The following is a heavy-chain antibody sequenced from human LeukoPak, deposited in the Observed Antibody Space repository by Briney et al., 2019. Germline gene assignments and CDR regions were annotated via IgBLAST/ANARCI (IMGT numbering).Heavy chain of an antibody. CDR3: ARALDYYDSSGYYSYYYYMDV. Sequence: PSETLSLTCTVSGYSISSGHYWGWIRQPPGKGLEWIGSFYHSGTTYYNPSLKSRATISVDTSKNQFSLKLSSVTAADTAVYYCARALDYYDSSGYYSYYYYMDVWGKGTTVTVSS. V-gene: IGHV4-38-2*02. CDR2: FYHSGTT. J-gene: IGHJ6*03. D-gene: IGHD3-22*01. CDR1: GYSISSGHY.